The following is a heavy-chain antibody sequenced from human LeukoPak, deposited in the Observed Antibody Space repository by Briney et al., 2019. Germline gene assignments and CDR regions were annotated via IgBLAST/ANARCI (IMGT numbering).Heavy chain of an antibody. D-gene: IGHD3-9*01. V-gene: IGHV3-23*01. CDR1: GFTFSSYW. Sequence: PGGSLRLSCAASGFTFSSYWMSWVRQAPGKGLEWVSAISGSGGSTYYADSVKGRFTISRDNSKNTLYLQMNSLRAEDTAVYYCAKDTNPLLRYFDWLSDYWGQGTLVTVSS. CDR2: ISGSGGST. J-gene: IGHJ4*02. CDR3: AKDTNPLLRYFDWLSDY.